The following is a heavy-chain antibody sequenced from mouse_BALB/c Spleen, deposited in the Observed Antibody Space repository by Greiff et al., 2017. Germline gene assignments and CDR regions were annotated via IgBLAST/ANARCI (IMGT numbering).Heavy chain of an antibody. CDR2: INPSTGYT. V-gene: IGHV1-7*01. CDR3: ARWYYGRNHFDY. D-gene: IGHD1-1*01. Sequence: QVQLQQSGPELVKPGASVKMSCKASGYTFTSYWMHWVKQRPGQGLEWIGYINPSTGYTEYNQKFKDKATLTADKSSSTAYMQLSSLTSEDSAVYYCARWYYGRNHFDYWGQGTTLTVSS. CDR1: GYTFTSYW. J-gene: IGHJ2*01.